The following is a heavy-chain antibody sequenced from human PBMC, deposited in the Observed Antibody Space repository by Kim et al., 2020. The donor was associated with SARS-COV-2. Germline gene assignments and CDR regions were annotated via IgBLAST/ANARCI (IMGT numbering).Heavy chain of an antibody. V-gene: IGHV1-2*02. CDR3: AREAALQDYYYYGMDV. D-gene: IGHD6-13*01. CDR2: INPNSGGT. CDR1: GYTFTGYY. J-gene: IGHJ6*02. Sequence: ASVKVSCKASGYTFTGYYMHWVRQAPGQGLEWMGWINPNSGGTNYAQKFQGRVTMTRDTSISTAYMELSRLRSDDTAVYYCAREAALQDYYYYGMDVWGQGTTVTVSS.